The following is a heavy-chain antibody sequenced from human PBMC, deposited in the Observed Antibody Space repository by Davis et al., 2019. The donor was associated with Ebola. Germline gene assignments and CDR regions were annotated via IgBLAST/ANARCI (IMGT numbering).Heavy chain of an antibody. CDR1: GYTLSTYA. Sequence: ASVTVSCKASGYTLSTYALSWLRQAPGQGLEGMGWISAYNCNTNYAQKFQGRVTMTTDTSTSTAYMELRSLRSDDTAVYYCATDKPGYYGTYGMDVWGQGTTVTVSS. V-gene: IGHV1-18*01. J-gene: IGHJ6*02. CDR2: ISAYNCNT. CDR3: ATDKPGYYGTYGMDV. D-gene: IGHD2/OR15-2a*01.